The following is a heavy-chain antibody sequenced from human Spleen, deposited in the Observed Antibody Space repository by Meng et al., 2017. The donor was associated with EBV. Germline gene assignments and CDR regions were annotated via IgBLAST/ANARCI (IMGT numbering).Heavy chain of an antibody. Sequence: QVQLQQWGAGLLKPSXTLSLICAVYGGSFSGYYWTWIRQPPGKGLEWSGEINHSGSTNYNPSLKSRVTISVDTSKNQFSLKLSSVTAADTAVYYCARAGFIADWYFDLWGRGTLVTVSS. CDR1: GGSFSGYY. D-gene: IGHD2-15*01. J-gene: IGHJ2*01. CDR3: ARAGFIADWYFDL. CDR2: INHSGST. V-gene: IGHV4-34*01.